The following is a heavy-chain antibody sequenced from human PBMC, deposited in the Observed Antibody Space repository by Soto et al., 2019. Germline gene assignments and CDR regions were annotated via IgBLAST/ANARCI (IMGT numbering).Heavy chain of an antibody. CDR2: VNPSGGHT. CDR1: GDTFTDYY. J-gene: IGHJ4*02. V-gene: IGHV1-46*01. D-gene: IGHD2-21*02. Sequence: QVQLMQSGAEVKKPGASVKVSCKASGDTFTDYYIHWVRQAPGQGLEWMGTVNPSGGHTTYAQHFLGRVTMTRDPSTSTLYRALTRLTSADTAIYYCARGGHVVVVTAALDYWGQGPLVTVSS. CDR3: ARGGHVVVVTAALDY.